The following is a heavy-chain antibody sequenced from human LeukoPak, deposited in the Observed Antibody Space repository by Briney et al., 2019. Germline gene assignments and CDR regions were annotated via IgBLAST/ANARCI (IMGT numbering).Heavy chain of an antibody. J-gene: IGHJ4*02. CDR2: ISWNSGSI. Sequence: PGGSLRLSCAASGFTFDDYAMHWVRQAPGKGLEWVSGISWNSGSIGYADSVKGRFTISRDNAKNSLYLQMNSLRAEDTAVYYCAREMATIEGYWGQGTLVTVSS. D-gene: IGHD5-24*01. CDR1: GFTFDDYA. CDR3: AREMATIEGY. V-gene: IGHV3-9*01.